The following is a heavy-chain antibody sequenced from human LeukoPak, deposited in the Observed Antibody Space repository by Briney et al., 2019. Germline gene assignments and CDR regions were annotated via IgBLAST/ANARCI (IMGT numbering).Heavy chain of an antibody. CDR1: GGSISSGSHY. D-gene: IGHD3-10*01. Sequence: SQTLSLTCTVSGGSISSGSHYWSWIRQPAGKGLEWIGRIYTSGSTNYNPSLKSRVTISVDTSKNQFSLKLSSVTAADTAVYYCARGPTTMVRGVIGFDPWGQGTLVTVS. V-gene: IGHV4-61*02. CDR2: IYTSGST. CDR3: ARGPTTMVRGVIGFDP. J-gene: IGHJ5*02.